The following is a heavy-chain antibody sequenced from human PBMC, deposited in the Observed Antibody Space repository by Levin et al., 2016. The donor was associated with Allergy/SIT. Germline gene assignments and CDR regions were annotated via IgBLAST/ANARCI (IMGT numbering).Heavy chain of an antibody. CDR2: IYWDDDK. Sequence: WIRQPPGKALEWLALIYWDDDKRYSPSLKSRLTITKDTSKNQVVLTMTNMDPVDTATYYCAHRRPSNQYNWFDPWGQGTLVTVSS. V-gene: IGHV2-5*02. CDR3: AHRRPSNQYNWFDP. J-gene: IGHJ5*02. D-gene: IGHD4-11*01.